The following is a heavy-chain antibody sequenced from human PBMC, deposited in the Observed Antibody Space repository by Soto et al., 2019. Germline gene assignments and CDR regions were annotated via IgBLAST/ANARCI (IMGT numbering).Heavy chain of an antibody. D-gene: IGHD2-15*01. Sequence: QVQLVQSGAAVKKPGSSVKVSCKASGGTFSSYTISWVRQAPGQGLEWMGRIIPILGIANYAQKFQGRVTITADKSTSRSDMELSSLRSEDTAVYYCARVERECSGGSCYWFDPWGQGTLVTVSS. J-gene: IGHJ5*02. CDR2: IIPILGIA. V-gene: IGHV1-69*02. CDR3: ARVERECSGGSCYWFDP. CDR1: GGTFSSYT.